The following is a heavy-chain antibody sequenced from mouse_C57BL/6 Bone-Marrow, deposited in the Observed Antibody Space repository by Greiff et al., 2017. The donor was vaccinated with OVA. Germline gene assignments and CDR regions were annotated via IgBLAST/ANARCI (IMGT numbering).Heavy chain of an antibody. Sequence: QVQLKQSGAELVRPGASVTLSCKASGYTFTDYEMHWVKQTPVHGLEWIGAIDPETGSTAYNQKFKGKAILTADKSSSTAYMELRSLTSEDSAVYYCTRSYSNYGDFDYWGQGTTLTVSS. CDR2: IDPETGST. V-gene: IGHV1-15*01. CDR3: TRSYSNYGDFDY. D-gene: IGHD2-5*01. CDR1: GYTFTDYE. J-gene: IGHJ2*01.